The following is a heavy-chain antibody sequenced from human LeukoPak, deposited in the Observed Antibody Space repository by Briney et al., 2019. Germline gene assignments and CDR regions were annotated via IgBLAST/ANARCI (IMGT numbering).Heavy chain of an antibody. CDR2: ISGSGGST. V-gene: IGHV3-23*01. CDR1: GFTFSSYG. J-gene: IGHJ4*02. Sequence: GGTLRLSCAASGFTFSSYGMSWVRQAPGKGLEWVSAISGSGGSTYYADSVKGRFTISRDNSKNTLYLQMNSLRAEDTAVYYCAKGTMVRGVIAYWGQGTLVTVSS. D-gene: IGHD3-10*01. CDR3: AKGTMVRGVIAY.